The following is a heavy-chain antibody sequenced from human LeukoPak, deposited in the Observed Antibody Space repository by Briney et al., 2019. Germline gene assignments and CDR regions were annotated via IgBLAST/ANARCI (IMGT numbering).Heavy chain of an antibody. Sequence: GGSLRLSCAASGFTFSSYEMNWVRQAPGKGLEWVSGISWNSGSIGYADSVKGRFTTSRDNAKNSLYLQMNSLRAEDMALYSCAKGRSSSGSYRVAFDIWGQGTMVTVSS. CDR1: GFTFSSYE. J-gene: IGHJ3*02. V-gene: IGHV3-9*03. CDR3: AKGRSSSGSYRVAFDI. D-gene: IGHD3-10*01. CDR2: ISWNSGSI.